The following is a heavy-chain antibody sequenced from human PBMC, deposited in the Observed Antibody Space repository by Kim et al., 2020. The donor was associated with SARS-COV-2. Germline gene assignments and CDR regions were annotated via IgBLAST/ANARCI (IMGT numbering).Heavy chain of an antibody. V-gene: IGHV3-33*08. J-gene: IGHJ4*02. Sequence: GGSLRLSCAASGFTFSSYGMHWVRQAPGKGLEWVAVIWYDGSNKYYADSVKGRFTISRDNSKNTLYLQMNSLRAEDTAVYYCARDLDGSGSYFLFGYWGQGTLVTVSS. D-gene: IGHD3-10*01. CDR1: GFTFSSYG. CDR3: ARDLDGSGSYFLFGY. CDR2: IWYDGSNK.